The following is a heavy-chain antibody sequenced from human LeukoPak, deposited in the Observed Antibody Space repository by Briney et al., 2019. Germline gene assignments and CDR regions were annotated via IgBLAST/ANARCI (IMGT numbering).Heavy chain of an antibody. CDR1: GGSFSGYY. J-gene: IGHJ6*03. D-gene: IGHD2-2*01. V-gene: IGHV4-34*01. CDR3: ASYCSSTSCYDMDV. Sequence: SETLSLTCTVYGGSFSGYYWSWIRQPPGKGLEWIGEINHSGSTNYNPSLKSRVTISVDTSKNQFSLKLSPVTAADTAVYYCASYCSSTSCYDMDVWGKGTTVTVSS. CDR2: INHSGST.